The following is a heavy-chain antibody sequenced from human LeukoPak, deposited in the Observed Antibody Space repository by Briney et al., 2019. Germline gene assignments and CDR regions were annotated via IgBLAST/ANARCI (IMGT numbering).Heavy chain of an antibody. CDR2: IIPIFGTA. J-gene: IGHJ2*01. Sequence: SVKVSCKASGGTFSSYAISWVRQAPGQGLEWMGGIIPIFGTANYAQKFQGRVTIATDESTSTAYMELSSLRSEDTAVYYCARAGYYYDSSGYYYYWYFDLWGRGTLVTVSS. CDR3: ARAGYYYDSSGYYYYWYFDL. CDR1: GGTFSSYA. D-gene: IGHD3-22*01. V-gene: IGHV1-69*05.